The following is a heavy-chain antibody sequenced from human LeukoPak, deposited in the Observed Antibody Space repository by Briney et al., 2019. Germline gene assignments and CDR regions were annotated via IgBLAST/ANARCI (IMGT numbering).Heavy chain of an antibody. CDR2: IWYDGSNI. D-gene: IGHD2-8*01. V-gene: IGHV3-33*01. Sequence: QPGRCLRLSCAASGFTFSSNGMHWVRQAPGNWMEWVAAIWYDGSNIYYADSVKGRFTISRDNSKNTLYLQMNSLRAEDTAVYYCARGKRDYCTNGVCLFDYWGQGTLVTVSS. CDR1: GFTFSSNG. CDR3: ARGKRDYCTNGVCLFDY. J-gene: IGHJ4*02.